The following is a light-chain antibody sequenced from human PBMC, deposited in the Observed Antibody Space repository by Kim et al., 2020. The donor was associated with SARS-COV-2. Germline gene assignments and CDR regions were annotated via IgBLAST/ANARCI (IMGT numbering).Light chain of an antibody. J-gene: IGKJ4*01. CDR2: DAS. V-gene: IGKV3-11*01. Sequence: LSPGGRATLSCRASQSVTSFLAWYQQRPGQPPRLLIYDASNRATGIPARFNGSGSGTDFTLTISSLEPEDFAVYYCQQRSNWSLTFGGGTKVDIK. CDR3: QQRSNWSLT. CDR1: QSVTSF.